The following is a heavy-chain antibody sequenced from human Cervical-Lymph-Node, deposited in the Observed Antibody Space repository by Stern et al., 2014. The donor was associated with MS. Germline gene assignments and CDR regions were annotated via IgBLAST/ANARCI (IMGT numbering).Heavy chain of an antibody. CDR3: ARDNYGTDY. Sequence: EVQLVESGGDLVQPGGSLRLSCVASGFTFSHYWMQLVRQAPGKGLVWVSHITSDGSSTTYADSVKGRFTVSRDNAKNTLYLQMDSLRAEDTAVYFCARDNYGTDYWGQGTLVTVSS. D-gene: IGHD3-16*01. J-gene: IGHJ4*02. CDR1: GFTFSHYW. CDR2: ITSDGSST. V-gene: IGHV3-74*01.